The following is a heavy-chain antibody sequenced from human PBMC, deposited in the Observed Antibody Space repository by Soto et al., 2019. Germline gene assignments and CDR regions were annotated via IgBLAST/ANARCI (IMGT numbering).Heavy chain of an antibody. CDR1: GESVSTNSAT. D-gene: IGHD2-8*01. J-gene: IGHJ5*01. CDR2: TYYRSKWYH. Sequence: QVQLQQSGPGLVKPSQTLSLTCAISGESVSTNSATWDWIRQSPSRGLEWLGRTYYRSKWYHDYAVSVKGRXTXNXNTSNNQLSLQLNSVTPDDTAVYYCARLIGDSWLDSWGQGTLVTVSS. CDR3: ARLIGDSWLDS. V-gene: IGHV6-1*01.